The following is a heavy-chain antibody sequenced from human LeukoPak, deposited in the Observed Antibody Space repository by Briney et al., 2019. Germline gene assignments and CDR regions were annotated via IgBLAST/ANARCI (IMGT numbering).Heavy chain of an antibody. CDR3: AKDGEMATISRFDY. V-gene: IGHV3-30*04. CDR1: GFTFSSYA. CDR2: IQYDGSNK. Sequence: PGGSLRLSCVASGFTFSSYAMHWVRQAPGKGLEWVAFIQYDGSNKYCADSVKGRFTISRDNSKNTLYLQMNSLRAEDTAVYYCAKDGEMATISRFDYWGQGTLVTVSS. J-gene: IGHJ4*02. D-gene: IGHD5-24*01.